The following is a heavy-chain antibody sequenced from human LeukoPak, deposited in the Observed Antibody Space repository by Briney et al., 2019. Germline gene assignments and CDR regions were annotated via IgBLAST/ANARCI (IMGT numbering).Heavy chain of an antibody. V-gene: IGHV3-48*03. Sequence: GRCVGLSCGVLVFIFRSYQMNWVRQARGRGREGDPYISTSSSTIYYADSVNSPFTTSRDTAKNSLYLQMNSVRAEDTALYFCAAKYGLGHSFEYWGQGTLVTVSS. CDR2: ISTSSSTI. CDR3: AAKYGLGHSFEY. D-gene: IGHD7-27*01. J-gene: IGHJ4*02. CDR1: VFIFRSYQ.